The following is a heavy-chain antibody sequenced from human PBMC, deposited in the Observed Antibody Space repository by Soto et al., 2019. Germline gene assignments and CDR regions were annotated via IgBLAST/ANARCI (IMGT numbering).Heavy chain of an antibody. V-gene: IGHV1-8*01. CDR1: GYTFTSYD. D-gene: IGHD2-15*01. CDR2: MNPNSGNT. CDR3: ARGRSVVDLFDI. J-gene: IGHJ3*02. Sequence: ASVKGSCKASGYTFTSYDINWVRQATGQGLEWMGWMNPNSGNTGYAQKFQGRVTMTRNTSISTAYMELSSLRSEDTAVYYCARGRSVVDLFDIWGRGTMVTVSS.